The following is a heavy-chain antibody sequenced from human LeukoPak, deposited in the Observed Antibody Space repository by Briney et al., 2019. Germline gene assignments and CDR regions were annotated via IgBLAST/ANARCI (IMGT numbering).Heavy chain of an antibody. CDR1: GFTFSNYA. Sequence: GGSLRLSCAASGFTFSNYAMSWVRQAPGKGLEWVSAITGTGGSTYYSASVKGRFTISRDNSRNTLYLQMSSLRAEDTAMYYCAKVRDSRDWYKDAFDIWGQGTMVTVPS. CDR3: AKVRDSRDWYKDAFDI. CDR2: ITGTGGST. V-gene: IGHV3-23*01. J-gene: IGHJ3*02. D-gene: IGHD6-19*01.